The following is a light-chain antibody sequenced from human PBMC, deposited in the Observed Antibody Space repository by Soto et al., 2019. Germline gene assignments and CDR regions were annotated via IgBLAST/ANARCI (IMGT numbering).Light chain of an antibody. V-gene: IGKV1-39*02. CDR1: QRNNSY. CDR3: LRYRGHSTWK. Sequence: RARQRNNSYLNWYQQKPGKAPKVLIWDASTLQRGGPSRFSCSGSGTRFTLYICGLRLEDYATYYCLRYRGHSTWKFGEGTKVDIK. CDR2: DAS. J-gene: IGKJ1*01.